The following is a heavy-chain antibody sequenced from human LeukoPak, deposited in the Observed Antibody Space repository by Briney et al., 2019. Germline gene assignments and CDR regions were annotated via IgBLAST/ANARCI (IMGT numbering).Heavy chain of an antibody. Sequence: QPGGSLRLSCAASGFTFSSYGMSWVRQAPGKGLEWVSVIYSGGSTYYADSVKGRFTISRDNSKNTLFLQMNSLRAEDTAVYYCARDHADGPYCDYWGQGTLVTVSS. D-gene: IGHD5-24*01. CDR3: ARDHADGPYCDY. J-gene: IGHJ4*02. CDR1: GFTFSSYG. V-gene: IGHV3-66*01. CDR2: IYSGGST.